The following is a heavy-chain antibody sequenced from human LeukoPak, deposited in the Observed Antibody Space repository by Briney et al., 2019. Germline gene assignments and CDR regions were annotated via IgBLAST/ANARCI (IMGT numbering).Heavy chain of an antibody. CDR2: IYYSGST. D-gene: IGHD3-10*01. CDR1: GGSISSYY. J-gene: IGHJ4*02. V-gene: IGHV4-59*01. Sequence: SETLSLTCTVSGGSISSYYWSWVRQPPEKGLEWIGYIYYSGSTNYNPSLKSRVSISVDTSKNQFSLQLTSVTAADTAVYFCTRGGSNFDYWGQGTLVTVSS. CDR3: TRGGSNFDY.